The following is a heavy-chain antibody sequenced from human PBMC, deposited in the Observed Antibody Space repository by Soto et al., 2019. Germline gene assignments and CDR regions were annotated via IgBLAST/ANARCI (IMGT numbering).Heavy chain of an antibody. CDR2: INHSGST. CDR1: GGSFSGYY. Sequence: QVQLQQWGAGLLKPSETLSLTCAVYGGSFSGYYWSWIRQPPGKGLEWIGEINHSGSTNYNPSLKSRVTISVDTSKNQFSLKLSSVTAADTAVYYCARVCTNCVCARAFGEIDYWGQGTLVTVSS. V-gene: IGHV4-34*01. D-gene: IGHD2-8*01. CDR3: ARVCTNCVCARAFGEIDY. J-gene: IGHJ4*02.